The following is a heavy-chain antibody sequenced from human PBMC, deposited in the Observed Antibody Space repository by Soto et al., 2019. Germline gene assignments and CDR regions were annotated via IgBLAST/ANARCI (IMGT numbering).Heavy chain of an antibody. Sequence: PGRSLRLSCTGSGFTFDDIAITCVSQPPGKGLEWVGLIRTQSYHETTEYAASVKGRFTISRYASNGFAYLQMNSLKTEDSAVYYWTGAESPDTACFSLYWGHGTLVTVSS. CDR1: GFTFDDIA. CDR2: IRTQSYHETT. V-gene: IGHV3-49*04. CDR3: TGAESPDTACFSLY. J-gene: IGHJ4*01. D-gene: IGHD3-16*01.